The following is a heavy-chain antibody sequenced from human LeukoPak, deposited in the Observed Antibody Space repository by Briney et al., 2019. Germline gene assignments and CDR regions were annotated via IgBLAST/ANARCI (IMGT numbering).Heavy chain of an antibody. CDR1: GYSFTSYW. Sequence: GESLKISCKGSGYSFTSYWIGWVRQMPGKGLEWMGIIYPGDSDTRYSPSLQGQVTISADKSISTAYLQWSSLKASGTAMYYCARHPIGTGYYFDYWGQGTLVTVSS. CDR2: IYPGDSDT. V-gene: IGHV5-51*01. D-gene: IGHD3/OR15-3a*01. J-gene: IGHJ4*02. CDR3: ARHPIGTGYYFDY.